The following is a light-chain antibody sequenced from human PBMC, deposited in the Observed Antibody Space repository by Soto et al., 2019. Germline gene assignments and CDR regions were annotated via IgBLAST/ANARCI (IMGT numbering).Light chain of an antibody. CDR3: HNLPPLT. Sequence: DIQMTQSPSSLSASVGDRVTITCRASQSISNYLNWYQQTAGKAPKLLVYDASSLQSGVPSRFSGSGSGTDFTFTISSLQPEDIATYKYHNLPPLTFGGGTKVDIK. V-gene: IGKV1-39*01. CDR1: QSISNY. J-gene: IGKJ4*01. CDR2: DAS.